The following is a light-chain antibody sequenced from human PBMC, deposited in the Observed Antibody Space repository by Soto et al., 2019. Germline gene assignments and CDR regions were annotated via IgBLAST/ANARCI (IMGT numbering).Light chain of an antibody. CDR1: SSDVGGFNF. CDR2: EVT. J-gene: IGLJ3*02. V-gene: IGLV2-14*01. CDR3: SSFTSSHTWV. Sequence: QSALTQPASVSGSPGQSITISCTGTSSDVGGFNFVSWYQQHPGKAPEAIIYEVTNRPSGVSNRFSGSKSGNTASLTISGLQAEDEADYHCSSFTSSHTWVFGGGTQLTVL.